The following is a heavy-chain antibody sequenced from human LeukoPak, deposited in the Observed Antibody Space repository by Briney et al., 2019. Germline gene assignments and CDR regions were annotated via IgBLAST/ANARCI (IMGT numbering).Heavy chain of an antibody. CDR1: GGSFSGYY. CDR3: ARGPYSSGWYWFDP. Sequence: SETLSLTCAVYGGSFSGYYWNWIRQPPGKGLEWIGEINHSGSTNYNPSLKSRVTISVDTSKNQLSLKLSSVAAADTAVYYCARGPYSSGWYWFDPWGQGTLVTVSS. J-gene: IGHJ5*02. CDR2: INHSGST. D-gene: IGHD6-13*01. V-gene: IGHV4-34*01.